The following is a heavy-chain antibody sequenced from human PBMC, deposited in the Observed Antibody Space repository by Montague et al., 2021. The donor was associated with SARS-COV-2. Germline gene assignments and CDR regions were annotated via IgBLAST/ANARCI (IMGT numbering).Heavy chain of an antibody. Sequence: SETLSLTCTVSGDSVSHDFWTWIRQPPGKGLEWIGYVYYTRSSXXXPSXXXRVSIAVDTSKNQFSLSLSTVTAADTAIYYCVRDPAPSGSGTFYYYWGQGTLVAVSP. CDR2: VYYTRSS. CDR1: GDSVSHDF. J-gene: IGHJ4*02. D-gene: IGHD1-26*01. V-gene: IGHV4-59*02. CDR3: VRDPAPSGSGTFYYY.